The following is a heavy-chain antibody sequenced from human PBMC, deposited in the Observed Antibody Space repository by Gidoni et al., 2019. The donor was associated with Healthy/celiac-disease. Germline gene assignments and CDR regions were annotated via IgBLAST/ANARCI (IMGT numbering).Heavy chain of an antibody. V-gene: IGHV3-15*01. CDR2: IKSKTDGGTT. D-gene: IGHD7-27*01. Sequence: EVQLVESGGGLVKPGGSLRLSCAASGFTFRNAWMSWVRQAPGKGLEWVGRIKSKTDGGTTDYAAPVKGRFTISRDDSKNTLYLQMNSLKTEDTAVYYCTTGANWGDWYFDLWGRGTLVTVSS. CDR3: TTGANWGDWYFDL. J-gene: IGHJ2*01. CDR1: GFTFRNAW.